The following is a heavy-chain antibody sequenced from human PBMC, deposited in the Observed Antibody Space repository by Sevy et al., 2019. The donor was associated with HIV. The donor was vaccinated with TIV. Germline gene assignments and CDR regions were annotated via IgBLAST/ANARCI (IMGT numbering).Heavy chain of an antibody. V-gene: IGHV3-23*01. D-gene: IGHD6-13*01. CDR2: ISGNGGNT. CDR3: AKASGISDC. CDR1: GFTFSSYV. Sequence: GGSLRLSCEASGFTFSSYVMSWVRQAPGKGLEGLSAISGNGGNTYYADAVNGRFFISRDNSRNTLYLQINSLRADNTAVYYCAKASGISDCWGQGTLVTVSS. J-gene: IGHJ4*02.